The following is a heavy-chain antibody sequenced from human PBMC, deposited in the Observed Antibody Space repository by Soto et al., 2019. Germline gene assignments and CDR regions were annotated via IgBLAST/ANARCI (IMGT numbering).Heavy chain of an antibody. D-gene: IGHD2-2*01. CDR1: GGSISSSSYY. CDR3: ARLGGYCSSTSCYAYFDY. J-gene: IGHJ4*02. CDR2: IYYSGST. Sequence: SETLSLTCTVSGGSISSSSYYWGWIRQPPGKGLEWIGSIYYSGSTYYNPSLKSRVTISVDTSKNQFSLKLSSVTAADTAVYYCARLGGYCSSTSCYAYFDYWGQGTLVTVSS. V-gene: IGHV4-39*01.